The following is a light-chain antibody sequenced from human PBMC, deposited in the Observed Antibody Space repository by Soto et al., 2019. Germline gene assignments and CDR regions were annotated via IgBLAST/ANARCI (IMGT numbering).Light chain of an antibody. CDR1: QDINNA. V-gene: IGKV1-33*01. CDR2: DAL. J-gene: IGKJ4*01. Sequence: DIQMTQSPSSLPASVGDRVAITCQASQDINNALNWYQQKPGKAPKLLISDALNLEIGVPSRFSGGASGALFTLTITSLQPEDIATYYCQQFYSLLLTFGGGTKVDIK. CDR3: QQFYSLLLT.